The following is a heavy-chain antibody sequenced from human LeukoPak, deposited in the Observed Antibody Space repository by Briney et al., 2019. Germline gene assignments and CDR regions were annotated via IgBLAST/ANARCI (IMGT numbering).Heavy chain of an antibody. J-gene: IGHJ4*02. V-gene: IGHV4-61*02. CDR1: GGSISSGSYS. D-gene: IGHD6-19*01. CDR2: IYTSGST. CDR3: ARVVWDGSGWFFDY. Sequence: SQTLSLTCTVSGGSISSGSYSWSWIRQPAGKGLEWIGRIYTSGSTNYNPSLKSRVTMSVDTSKNQFSLKLSSVTAADTAVYYCARVVWDGSGWFFDYWGQGTLVTVSS.